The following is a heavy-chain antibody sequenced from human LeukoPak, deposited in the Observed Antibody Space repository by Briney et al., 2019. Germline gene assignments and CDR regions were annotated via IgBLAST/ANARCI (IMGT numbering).Heavy chain of an antibody. Sequence: SETLSLTCTVSGGSISSYYWSWIRQPPGKGLEWIGYIYYSGSTNYNPSLKSRVTISVDTSKNQFSLKLSSVTAADTAVYYCARLNYYDSSGYYRPYYYYYGMDVWGQGTTVTVSS. CDR1: GGSISSYY. CDR3: ARLNYYDSSGYYRPYYYYYGMDV. CDR2: IYYSGST. V-gene: IGHV4-59*08. D-gene: IGHD3-22*01. J-gene: IGHJ6*02.